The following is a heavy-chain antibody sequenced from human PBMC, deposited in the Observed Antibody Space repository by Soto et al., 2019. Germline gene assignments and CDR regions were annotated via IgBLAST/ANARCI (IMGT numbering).Heavy chain of an antibody. CDR3: ARHGQEPDQDYGDYPLDYFDY. CDR2: IYYSGST. V-gene: IGHV4-39*01. CDR1: GGSISSSSHY. D-gene: IGHD4-17*01. Sequence: QLQLQESGPGLVKPSETLSLTCTVSGGSISSSSHYWGWIRQPPGKGLEWIGSIYYSGSTYYNPSLKSRVTISVDTSKNQFSLKLSSVTAADTAVYYCARHGQEPDQDYGDYPLDYFDYWGQGTLVTVSS. J-gene: IGHJ4*02.